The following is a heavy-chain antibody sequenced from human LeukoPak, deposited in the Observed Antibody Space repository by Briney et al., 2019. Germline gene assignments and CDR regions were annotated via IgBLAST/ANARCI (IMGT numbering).Heavy chain of an antibody. CDR1: GGSFSGYY. J-gene: IGHJ4*02. V-gene: IGHV4-34*01. CDR3: ARGPIVVVTARTFDY. D-gene: IGHD2-21*02. Sequence: SETLSLTCAVYGGSFSGYYWSWIRRPPGKGLEWIGEINHSGSTNYNPSLKSRVTISVDTSKNQFSLKLSSVTAADTAVYYCARGPIVVVTARTFDYWGQGTLVTVSS. CDR2: INHSGST.